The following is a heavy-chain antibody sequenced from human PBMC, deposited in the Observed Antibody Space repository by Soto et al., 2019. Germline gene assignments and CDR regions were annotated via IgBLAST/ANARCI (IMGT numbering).Heavy chain of an antibody. V-gene: IGHV4-39*01. D-gene: IGHD3-22*01. Sequence: PSETLSLTCTVSGGSISSSSYYWGWIRQPPGKGLEWIGGIYYSGSTYYNPSLKSRVTISVDTSKNQFSLKLSSVTAADTAVYYCARRLDYYDSSGSLHNWFDPWGQGTLVTVSS. CDR2: IYYSGST. CDR3: ARRLDYYDSSGSLHNWFDP. CDR1: GGSISSSSYY. J-gene: IGHJ5*02.